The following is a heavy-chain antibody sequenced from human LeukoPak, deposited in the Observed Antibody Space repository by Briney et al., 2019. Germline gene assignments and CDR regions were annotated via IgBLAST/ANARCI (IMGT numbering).Heavy chain of an antibody. CDR2: IYYSGST. Sequence: SETLSLTCTVSGGSINSYYWSWIRQPPGKGLEWIGYIYYSGSTNYNPSLKSRVAISVNTSNNKFSLKLTSLTAADTAVYYCVRHLSAGRPAFDIWGQGTMVPVSS. CDR3: VRHLSAGRPAFDI. J-gene: IGHJ3*02. V-gene: IGHV4-59*08. D-gene: IGHD2-15*01. CDR1: GGSINSYY.